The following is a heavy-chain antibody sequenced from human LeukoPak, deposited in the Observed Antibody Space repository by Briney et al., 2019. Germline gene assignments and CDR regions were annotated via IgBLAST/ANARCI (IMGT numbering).Heavy chain of an antibody. V-gene: IGHV5-51*01. D-gene: IGHD6-19*01. J-gene: IGHJ5*02. Sequence: GESLKISCKGSGYSFTSYWIGWVRQMPGKGLEWMGNIYPGGSDTTYSPSFQGQVTISADKSISTAYLQWSSLKASDTAMYYCARLNRGVEVAGSGNWFDPWGQGTLVTVSS. CDR1: GYSFTSYW. CDR2: IYPGGSDT. CDR3: ARLNRGVEVAGSGNWFDP.